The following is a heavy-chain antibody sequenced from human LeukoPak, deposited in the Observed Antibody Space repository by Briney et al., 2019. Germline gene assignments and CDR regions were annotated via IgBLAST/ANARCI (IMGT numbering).Heavy chain of an antibody. CDR1: GFTFSSYA. CDR2: ISGSGGST. CDR3: AKRSYGSGSYYNNPPYYFDY. V-gene: IGHV3-23*01. Sequence: GGSLRLSCAASGFTFSSYAMSWFRQAPGKGLEWVSAISGSGGSTYYADSVKGRFTISRDNSKNTLYLQMNSLRAEDTAVYYCAKRSYGSGSYYNNPPYYFDYWGQGTLVTVSS. J-gene: IGHJ4*02. D-gene: IGHD3-10*01.